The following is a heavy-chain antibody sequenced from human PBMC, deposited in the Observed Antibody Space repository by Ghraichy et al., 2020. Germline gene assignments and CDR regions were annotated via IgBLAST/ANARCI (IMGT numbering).Heavy chain of an antibody. V-gene: IGHV4-59*01. D-gene: IGHD3-22*01. J-gene: IGHJ3*02. CDR2: IYYSGST. Sequence: ETLSLTCTVSGGSISSYYWSWIRQPPGKGLEWIGYIYYSGSTNYNPSLKSRVTISVDTSKNQFSLKLSSVTAADTAVYYCARAPPSYYYDSSGYYLQGGAFDIWGQGTMVTVSS. CDR1: GGSISSYY. CDR3: ARAPPSYYYDSSGYYLQGGAFDI.